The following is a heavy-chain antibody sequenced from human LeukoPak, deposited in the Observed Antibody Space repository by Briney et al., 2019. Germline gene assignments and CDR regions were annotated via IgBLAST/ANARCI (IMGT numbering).Heavy chain of an antibody. CDR3: ARFRGYSYGYEKSDAFDI. CDR2: INHSGST. D-gene: IGHD5-18*01. Sequence: SETLSLTCAVYGGSFSGYYWSWIRQPPGKGLEWIGEINHSGSTNYNPSLKSRVTISVDTSKNQFSLKLSSVTAADTAVYYCARFRGYSYGYEKSDAFDIWGQGTMVTVSS. J-gene: IGHJ3*02. V-gene: IGHV4-34*01. CDR1: GGSFSGYY.